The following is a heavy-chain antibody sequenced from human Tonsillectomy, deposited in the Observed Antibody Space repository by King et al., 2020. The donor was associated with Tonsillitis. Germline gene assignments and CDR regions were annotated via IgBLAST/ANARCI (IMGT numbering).Heavy chain of an antibody. Sequence: QVQLQESGPGLVKPSETLSLTCTVSGGSISSYYWSWIRQPPGKGLEWIGYIYYSGSTNYNPSLKSRVTISVDTSKNQFSLKLSSVTAADTAVYYCARFRPDSSGYYYCMDVWGKGTTVTVSS. CDR1: GGSISSYY. D-gene: IGHD3-22*01. V-gene: IGHV4-59*08. J-gene: IGHJ6*03. CDR3: ARFRPDSSGYYYCMDV. CDR2: IYYSGST.